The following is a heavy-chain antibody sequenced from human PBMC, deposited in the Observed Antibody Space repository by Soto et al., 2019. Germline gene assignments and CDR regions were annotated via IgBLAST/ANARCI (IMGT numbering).Heavy chain of an antibody. V-gene: IGHV1-3*01. J-gene: IGHJ4*02. CDR3: ARGVAFLDY. CDR1: GYTFTSYA. CDR2: IHAGNGNT. D-gene: IGHD2-15*01. Sequence: ASVKVSCKASGYTFTSYAIHWVRQAPGQGLEWMGWIHAGNGNTKYSQSFQGRVTISRDTSATTAYMELNSLRSEDTAVYYCARGVAFLDYWGQGTLVTVSS.